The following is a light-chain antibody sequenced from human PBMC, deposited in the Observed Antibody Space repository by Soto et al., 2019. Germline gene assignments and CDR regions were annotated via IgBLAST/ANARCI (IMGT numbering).Light chain of an antibody. V-gene: IGKV1-8*01. Sequence: AIRMTQSPSSFSESTGDRTTITCRASKGISSYLAWYHQKPEKAPKLLIYAAATLQSGVPSRFSGSGSGTDLTHTISCLQSEDFAVYYCHQYYSYPRLPFGGGTKLDIK. CDR3: HQYYSYPRLP. J-gene: IGKJ4*01. CDR2: AAA. CDR1: KGISSY.